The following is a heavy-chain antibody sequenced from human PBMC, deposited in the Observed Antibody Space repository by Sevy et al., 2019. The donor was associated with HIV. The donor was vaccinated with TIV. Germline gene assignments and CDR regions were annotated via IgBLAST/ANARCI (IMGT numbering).Heavy chain of an antibody. V-gene: IGHV3-7*01. J-gene: IGHJ4*02. CDR2: IKQAAGQK. Sequence: GGSLRLSCAASGFTFSKYWMGWVRQAPGKGLEWVANIKQAAGQKYYVDSVKGRFTISRDNAKNSLYLQMNSLRAEDTAVYFCARDDGNDYFHHWGQGTLVTVSS. CDR3: ARDDGNDYFHH. CDR1: GFTFSKYW. D-gene: IGHD1-1*01.